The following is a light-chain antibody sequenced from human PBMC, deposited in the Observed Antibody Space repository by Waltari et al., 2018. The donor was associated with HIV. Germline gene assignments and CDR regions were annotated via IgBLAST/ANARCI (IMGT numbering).Light chain of an antibody. CDR3: QSADSSGTYSV. J-gene: IGLJ3*02. V-gene: IGLV3-25*03. Sequence: SYELTQPPSVSVSPGQTARITCSGDTLPKQYAYWYQQKPGQAPVLVIYKDSERPAGIPERFSGSRSGTTVTLTISGVQAEDEADYYCQSADSSGTYSVFGGGTKLTVL. CDR1: TLPKQY. CDR2: KDS.